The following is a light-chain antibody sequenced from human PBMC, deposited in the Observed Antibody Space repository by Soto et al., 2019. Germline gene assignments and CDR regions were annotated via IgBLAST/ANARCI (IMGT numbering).Light chain of an antibody. CDR2: GAS. J-gene: IGKJ4*01. CDR1: QSVSSSY. Sequence: EIVLTQSPGTLSLSPGERATLSCRASQSVSSSYLAWYQQKPGQAPRLLIYGASSRATGIPDRFSGSGSGTDFTLTISRLEPEDFAVYYCHKYDSSPLTFGEGTKVEIK. CDR3: HKYDSSPLT. V-gene: IGKV3-20*01.